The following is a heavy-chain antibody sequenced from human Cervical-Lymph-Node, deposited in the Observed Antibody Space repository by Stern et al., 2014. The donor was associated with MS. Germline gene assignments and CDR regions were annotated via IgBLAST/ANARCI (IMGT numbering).Heavy chain of an antibody. CDR1: GFTFSNYG. CDR2: VSNDGGVN. J-gene: IGHJ4*02. V-gene: IGHV3-30*18. D-gene: IGHD5-18*01. Sequence: VQLVESGGGVVQPGKSLRLSCEASGFTFSNYGMHWVRQAPGKGLDWVAVVSNDGGVNYHADSVKGRFTISRSNSQNTLYLQMNSLRPEDTAVYYCAKEGGQAGDTRYSFDYWGQGISVTVSS. CDR3: AKEGGQAGDTRYSFDY.